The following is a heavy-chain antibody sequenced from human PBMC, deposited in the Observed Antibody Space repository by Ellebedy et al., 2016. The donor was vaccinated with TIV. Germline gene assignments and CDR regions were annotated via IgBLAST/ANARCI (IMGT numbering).Heavy chain of an antibody. J-gene: IGHJ5*02. CDR3: ARDDPDVLTGSEFDT. Sequence: MPSETLSLTCTVSGGSISSSSYYWGWIRQPPGKGLEWIGSIYFSGSTYYNPSLKSRVTISVDTSKNQLSLKLTSVTAADTAVYYCARDDPDVLTGSEFDTWGQGTLVTVAS. D-gene: IGHD3-9*01. V-gene: IGHV4-39*07. CDR2: IYFSGST. CDR1: GGSISSSSYY.